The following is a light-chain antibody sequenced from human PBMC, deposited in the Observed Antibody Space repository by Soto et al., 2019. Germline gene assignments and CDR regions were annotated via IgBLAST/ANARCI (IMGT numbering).Light chain of an antibody. CDR3: CSYAGSYTYV. CDR2: DVS. Sequence: QSALSPPRSVCSSPGHSVTISCTGTSSDVSGYNYVSWYQQHPGRTPKLMIYDVSKRPSGVPDRFSGSKSGNTASLTISGLQAGDEADYYCCSYAGSYTYVFGTGTKVTV. V-gene: IGLV2-11*01. CDR1: SSDVSGYNY. J-gene: IGLJ1*01.